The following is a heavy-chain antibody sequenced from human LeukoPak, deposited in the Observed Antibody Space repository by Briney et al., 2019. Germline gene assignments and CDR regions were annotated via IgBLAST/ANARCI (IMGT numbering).Heavy chain of an antibody. Sequence: ASVKVSCKASGYTFTSYGITWVRQAPGQGLEWMGWISAYNGNTNYAQNLQGRVTMTTDTSTSTAYMELRSLRSGDTAAYYCAREGRYCSSTSCYGGYGMDVWGQGTTVTVSS. V-gene: IGHV1-18*01. D-gene: IGHD2-2*01. CDR1: GYTFTSYG. CDR2: ISAYNGNT. J-gene: IGHJ6*02. CDR3: AREGRYCSSTSCYGGYGMDV.